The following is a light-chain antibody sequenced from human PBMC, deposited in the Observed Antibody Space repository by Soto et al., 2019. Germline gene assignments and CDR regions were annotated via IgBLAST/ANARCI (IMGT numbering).Light chain of an antibody. V-gene: IGKV3-20*01. Sequence: MVLSQARVILAVSPGDRAPLSCRASQSVSSTYLAWYQQRPGQAPRLLIYGASSRATGIPDRFSDSGSGTDFTLTISRLEPEDFAVYYCHQYSRSTKTFGQGTKVDIK. J-gene: IGKJ1*01. CDR1: QSVSSTY. CDR3: HQYSRSTKT. CDR2: GAS.